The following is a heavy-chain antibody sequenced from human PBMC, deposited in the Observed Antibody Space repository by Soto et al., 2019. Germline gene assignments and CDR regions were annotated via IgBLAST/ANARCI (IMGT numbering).Heavy chain of an antibody. CDR1: GFTFRSYA. Sequence: EVQLLDSGGGLIQAGGSRRLSCSASGFTFRSYAMSRVRQAPGKRLEWVSGISGSGGGTYYAHSVKARFSISRDNSKSTLYLQMNSLRAEDTAVYYCAKAYGAGLYYFDYWGQGPLVTVSS. V-gene: IGHV3-23*01. D-gene: IGHD3-10*01. J-gene: IGHJ4*02. CDR2: ISGSGGGT. CDR3: AKAYGAGLYYFDY.